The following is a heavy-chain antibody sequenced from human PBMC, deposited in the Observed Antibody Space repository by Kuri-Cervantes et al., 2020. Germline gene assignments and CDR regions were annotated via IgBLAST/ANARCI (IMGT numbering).Heavy chain of an antibody. D-gene: IGHD4-17*01. CDR3: ARLDYGDYRRRTWYFDL. CDR2: IYHSGST. CDR1: GGSIGSSNW. J-gene: IGHJ2*01. V-gene: IGHV4-4*02. Sequence: GSLRLSCAVSGGSIGSSNWWSWVRQPPGKGLEWIGEIYHSGSTNYNPSLKSRVTISVDTSKNQFSLKLSSVTAADTAVYYCARLDYGDYRRRTWYFDLWGRGTLVTVSS.